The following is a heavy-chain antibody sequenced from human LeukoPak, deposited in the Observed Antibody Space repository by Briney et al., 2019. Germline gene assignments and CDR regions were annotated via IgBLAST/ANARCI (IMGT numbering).Heavy chain of an antibody. V-gene: IGHV4-30-4*01. CDR2: IYYSGST. Sequence: SETLSLTCTVSGDSISSGDYYWSWIRQPPGKGLEWIGYIYYSGSTYYNPSLKSRVTISVDTSKNQFSLKLSSVTAADTAVYYCASGGSLWSWFDPWGQGTLVTVSS. J-gene: IGHJ5*02. CDR1: GDSISSGDYY. CDR3: ASGGSLWSWFDP. D-gene: IGHD3-10*01.